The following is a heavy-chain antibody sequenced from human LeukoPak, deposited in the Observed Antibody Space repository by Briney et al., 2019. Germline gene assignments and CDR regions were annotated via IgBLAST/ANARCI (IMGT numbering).Heavy chain of an antibody. J-gene: IGHJ4*02. CDR2: IHDSGST. CDR1: GGSLSSYY. Sequence: SQTLSLTCTVSGGSLSSYYWSWIRQPAGKGLEWIGRIHDSGSTDYNTSLKSRVTMSVDTSKFSVRLTSVTAADTAVYYCARVGGLYSATPYFEYWGQGALVIVSS. V-gene: IGHV4-4*07. CDR3: ARVGGLYSATPYFEY. D-gene: IGHD3-16*01.